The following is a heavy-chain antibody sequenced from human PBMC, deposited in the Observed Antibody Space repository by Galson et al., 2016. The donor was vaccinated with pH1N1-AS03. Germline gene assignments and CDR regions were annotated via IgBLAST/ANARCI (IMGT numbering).Heavy chain of an antibody. CDR3: ARSFLGETDD. CDR2: MTPNNGNT. CDR1: GYTFTTYD. J-gene: IGHJ4*02. D-gene: IGHD3-16*01. V-gene: IGHV1-8*01. Sequence: SVKVSCKASGYTFTTYDINWVRQAAGQGLEWMGWMTPNNGNTGYAQRFQGRVTMTGNTPISTAYMELSGLQSEDTAVYSCARSFLGETDDWGQGTLVIVSS.